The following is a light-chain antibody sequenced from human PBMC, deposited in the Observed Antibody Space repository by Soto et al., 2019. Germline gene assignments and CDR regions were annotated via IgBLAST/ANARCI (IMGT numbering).Light chain of an antibody. CDR3: QQYNSQWT. V-gene: IGKV3-11*01. Sequence: EIVLTQSPATLSFSPVERATLSFRASQSLSSYLAWYQQKPGQAPRLLIYDASNRATGIPARFSGSGSGTEFTLTISSLQPDDFATYYCQQYNSQWTFGQGTKVDIK. J-gene: IGKJ1*01. CDR2: DAS. CDR1: QSLSSY.